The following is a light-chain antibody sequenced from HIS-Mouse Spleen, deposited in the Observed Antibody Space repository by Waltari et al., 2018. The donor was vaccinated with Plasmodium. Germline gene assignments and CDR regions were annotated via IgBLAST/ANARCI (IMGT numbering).Light chain of an antibody. V-gene: IGLV2-8*01. CDR2: EVS. J-gene: IGLJ3*02. Sequence: QSALTQPPSASGSPGQSVTISCTGTSSDVGGYNYVSWYQQHPGKAPKLMIYEVSKRPSGGPDRFSGSSLGNKAALTITGAQADDESDYYCVLYMGSGIWVFGGGTKLTVL. CDR1: SSDVGGYNY. CDR3: VLYMGSGIWV.